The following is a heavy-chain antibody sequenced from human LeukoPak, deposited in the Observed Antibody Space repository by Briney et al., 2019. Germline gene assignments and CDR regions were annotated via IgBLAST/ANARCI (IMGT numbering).Heavy chain of an antibody. CDR3: ARDLSSTPHWELDY. J-gene: IGHJ4*02. V-gene: IGHV1-2*06. Sequence: ASVKVSCKTSGYTFTDYFIHWVRQAPGQGLEWMGRVNSNSAVAESEQKFQGRATVTRDTSISTVYMELNRLTSDDTAIYYCARDLSSTPHWELDYWGQGTLVTVSS. D-gene: IGHD7-27*01. CDR1: GYTFTDYF. CDR2: VNSNSAVA.